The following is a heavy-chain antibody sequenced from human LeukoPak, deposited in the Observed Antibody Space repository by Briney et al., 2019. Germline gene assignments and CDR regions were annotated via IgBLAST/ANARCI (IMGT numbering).Heavy chain of an antibody. D-gene: IGHD2-2*01. Sequence: SQTLSLTCTVSGGSISSGDYHWSWIRQPPGKGLEWIGYIYYSGSTYYNPSLKSRVTISVDTSKNQFSLKLSSVTAADTAVYYCARDGLSPVVPNCSSTSCYDYYYGMDVWGQGTTVTVSS. CDR1: GGSISSGDYH. CDR2: IYYSGST. J-gene: IGHJ6*02. CDR3: ARDGLSPVVPNCSSTSCYDYYYGMDV. V-gene: IGHV4-30-4*01.